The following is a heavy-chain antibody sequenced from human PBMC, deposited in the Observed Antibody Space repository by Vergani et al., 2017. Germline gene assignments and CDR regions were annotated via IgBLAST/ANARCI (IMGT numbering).Heavy chain of an antibody. CDR2: IKPDGSEK. V-gene: IGHV3-7*01. CDR3: ARHFAGVGPTFNY. D-gene: IGHD2/OR15-2a*01. CDR1: GFIFGDYW. Sequence: VELLESGGGLVQRGGSLRLSCEVSGFIFGDYWMAWVRQGPGKRPEWVASIKPDGSEKSYVGSVRGRFTISRDNAENSLYLQMNNLRAEDTAVYYCARHFAGVGPTFNYWGPGALVTVSS. J-gene: IGHJ4*02.